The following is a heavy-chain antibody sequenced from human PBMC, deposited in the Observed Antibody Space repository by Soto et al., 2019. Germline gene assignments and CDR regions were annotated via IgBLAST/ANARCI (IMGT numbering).Heavy chain of an antibody. J-gene: IGHJ6*03. Sequence: EVQLVESGGGLVQSGGSLRLSCAASGFTFRSYNINWVRQAPGKGLEWISYINTRSSITFHADSVKGRFTISTDNAKNSLYLQLTSLRAEDTAVYYCARVLQGGTRNSYYYYMDVWGMGTTVTVS. CDR3: ARVLQGGTRNSYYYYMDV. CDR1: GFTFRSYN. V-gene: IGHV3-48*01. D-gene: IGHD1-26*01. CDR2: INTRSSIT.